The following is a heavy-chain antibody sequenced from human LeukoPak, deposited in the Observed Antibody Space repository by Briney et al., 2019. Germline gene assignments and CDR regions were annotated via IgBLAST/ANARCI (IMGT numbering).Heavy chain of an antibody. D-gene: IGHD4-17*01. CDR1: GFTFSDYH. CDR2: ISSGSRYT. J-gene: IGHJ3*02. V-gene: IGHV3-11*05. Sequence: GGSLRLSYAASGFTFSDYHMGWIRQAPGKGLECVSYISSGSRYTDYADSVRGRFTISRDNAKNSLYLQMNSLRAEDTAVYYCAREVHGDYDIWGQGTRVTVSS. CDR3: AREVHGDYDI.